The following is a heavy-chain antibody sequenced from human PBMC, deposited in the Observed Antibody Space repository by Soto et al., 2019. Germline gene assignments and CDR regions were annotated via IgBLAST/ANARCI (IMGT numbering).Heavy chain of an antibody. CDR2: ISSSSSYI. Sequence: GGSLRLSCAASGFTFSSYSMNWVRQAPGKGLEWVSSISSSSSYIYYADSVKGRFTISRDNAKNSLYLQMNSLRAEDTAVYYCVRKKDIVVVPAAPPVYYYGMDVWGQGTTVTSP. J-gene: IGHJ6*02. V-gene: IGHV3-21*01. D-gene: IGHD2-2*01. CDR1: GFTFSSYS. CDR3: VRKKDIVVVPAAPPVYYYGMDV.